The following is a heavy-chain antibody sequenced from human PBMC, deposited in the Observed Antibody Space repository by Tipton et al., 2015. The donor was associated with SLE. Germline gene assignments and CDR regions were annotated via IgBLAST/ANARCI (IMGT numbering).Heavy chain of an antibody. Sequence: SLRLSCAASGFTFSSYAMHWVRQAPGKGLEWVTVISYDGSIKYYADSVKGRFTISRDNSKNTLYLQMNSLRAEDTAVYYCAKAVAGFHYYGMDVWGQGTTVTVSS. CDR3: AKAVAGFHYYGMDV. J-gene: IGHJ6*02. D-gene: IGHD6-19*01. CDR1: GFTFSSYA. V-gene: IGHV3-30*18. CDR2: ISYDGSIK.